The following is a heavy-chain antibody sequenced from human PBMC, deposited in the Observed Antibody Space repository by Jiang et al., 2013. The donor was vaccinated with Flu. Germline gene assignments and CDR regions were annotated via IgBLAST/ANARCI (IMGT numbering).Heavy chain of an antibody. CDR1: GESFSGHY. D-gene: IGHD3-10*01. CDR3: ARGRALWFGTLSVSSFIDY. J-gene: IGHJ4*01. V-gene: IGHV4-34*01. CDR2: IYHSGKT. Sequence: LLKPSEPLSLTCAVYGESFSGHYWTWIRQIPGKGLEWIGEIYHSGKTNYNPSLRGRVAISVDTSKNQFSLRLSSVTAADTAVYYCARGRALWFGTLSVSSFIDYWGHGMLVTVSS.